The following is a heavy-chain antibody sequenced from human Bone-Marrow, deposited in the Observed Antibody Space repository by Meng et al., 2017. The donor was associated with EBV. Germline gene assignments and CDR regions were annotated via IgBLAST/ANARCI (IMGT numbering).Heavy chain of an antibody. V-gene: IGHV3-11*01. CDR2: ISRGGTSV. D-gene: IGHD3-16*01. CDR3: VRGRMGYVTSWYDS. Sequence: QVKLVESGGNLVKPGGSLRLSCAAFGFTFSDYYMSWIRQAPGKGLEWVSHISRGGTSVYYADSVKGRFTVSRDNAKNSLYLQMIGLSGDDTAVYFCVRGRMGYVTSWYDSWGQGTLVTVSS. J-gene: IGHJ5*01. CDR1: GFTFSDYY.